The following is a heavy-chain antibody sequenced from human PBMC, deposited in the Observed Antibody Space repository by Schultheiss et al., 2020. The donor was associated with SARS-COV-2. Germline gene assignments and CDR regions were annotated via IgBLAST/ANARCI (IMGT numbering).Heavy chain of an antibody. CDR1: GASISSSSYY. V-gene: IGHV4-39*07. Sequence: SETLSLTCAVSGASISSSSYYWGWIRQPPGRALEWIGEINHSGSTNYNPSLKSRVTMFVDTSKNQFSLKLSSVTAADTAVYYCASTGDYYGSGSPGAFDIWGQGTMVTVAS. J-gene: IGHJ3*02. CDR2: INHSGST. CDR3: ASTGDYYGSGSPGAFDI. D-gene: IGHD3-10*01.